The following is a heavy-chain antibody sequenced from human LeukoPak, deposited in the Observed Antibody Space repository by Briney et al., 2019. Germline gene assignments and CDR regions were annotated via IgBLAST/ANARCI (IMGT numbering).Heavy chain of an antibody. Sequence: SETLSLTCTVSGGSISSSSYYWGWIRQPPGKGLEWIGSIYYSGSTYYNPSLKSRVTISVDTSKNQFSLKLSSVTAADTAVYYCAREDYSYRTSGPFDSWGQGTLVTVSS. V-gene: IGHV4-39*07. J-gene: IGHJ5*01. CDR2: IYYSGST. D-gene: IGHD4-11*01. CDR3: AREDYSYRTSGPFDS. CDR1: GGSISSSSYY.